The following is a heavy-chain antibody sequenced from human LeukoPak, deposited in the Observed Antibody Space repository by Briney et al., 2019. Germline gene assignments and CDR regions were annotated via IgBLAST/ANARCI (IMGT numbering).Heavy chain of an antibody. CDR2: ISGSGGST. CDR3: AKDQKQWLVYDAFDI. J-gene: IGHJ3*02. Sequence: GGPLRLSCAPSGLTFSRYAMSWVRQPPGKGQEWVSAISGSGGSTYYADSVKGRFTISRDNSKNTLYLQMNSLRAEDTAVYYCAKDQKQWLVYDAFDIWGQGTMVTVSS. V-gene: IGHV3-23*01. CDR1: GLTFSRYA. D-gene: IGHD6-19*01.